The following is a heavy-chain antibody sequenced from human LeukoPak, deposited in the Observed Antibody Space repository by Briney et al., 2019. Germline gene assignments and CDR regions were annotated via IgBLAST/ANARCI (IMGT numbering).Heavy chain of an antibody. CDR1: GYTFSRYY. CDR2: ISGYTGNT. Sequence: ASVKVSCKASGYTFSRYYIHWVRQAPGQGLEWMGWISGYTGNTNYAQNLQGRVTMTTDTSTSTAYMELRSLRSDDTAVYYCARDAPATTVVTIGGFDPWGQGTLVTVSS. J-gene: IGHJ5*02. V-gene: IGHV1-18*04. CDR3: ARDAPATTVVTIGGFDP. D-gene: IGHD4-23*01.